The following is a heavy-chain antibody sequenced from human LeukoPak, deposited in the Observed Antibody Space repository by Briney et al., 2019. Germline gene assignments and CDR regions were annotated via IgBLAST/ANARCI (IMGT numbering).Heavy chain of an antibody. CDR3: ARSTTVTTAPVDY. CDR1: GGSFSGYY. J-gene: IGHJ4*02. V-gene: IGHV4-34*01. D-gene: IGHD4-17*01. CDR2: INHSGST. Sequence: PSETLSLTCAVYGGSFSGYYWSWIRQPPGKGLEGIGEINHSGSTNYNPSLRSRVTRSVDTSKNQFSLKLSSVTAADTAVYYCARSTTVTTAPVDYWGQGTLVTVSS.